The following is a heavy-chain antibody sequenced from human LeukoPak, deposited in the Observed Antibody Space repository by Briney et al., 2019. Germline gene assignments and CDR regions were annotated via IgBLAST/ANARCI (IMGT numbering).Heavy chain of an antibody. CDR3: ARDWGLEVPAAMGGAYMDV. D-gene: IGHD2-2*01. J-gene: IGHJ6*03. Sequence: PGGSLRLSCAASGFTLSRYSMSWVRRAPGKGLEWVSSISTSSSYIYYGDSVKGRVTVSRDNARGSLFLEMNSLRAEDTAVYYCARDWGLEVPAAMGGAYMDVWGKGTMVTVSS. CDR1: GFTLSRYS. V-gene: IGHV3-21*01. CDR2: ISTSSSYI.